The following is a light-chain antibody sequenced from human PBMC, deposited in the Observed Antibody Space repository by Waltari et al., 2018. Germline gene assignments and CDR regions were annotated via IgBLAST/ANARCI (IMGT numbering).Light chain of an antibody. J-gene: IGLJ2*01. CDR2: EGN. V-gene: IGLV2-23*01. CDR1: TRTVVSSNL. Sequence: QSDPTPPASVPGSPGRSIPTSCTGTTRTVVSSNLVCWYQEHPGKAPKLLVYEGNKRPSGVSNRFSGSKSGNTAPLTISGLQAEDEADYYCCSYAGGTTLVFGGGTKLTVL. CDR3: CSYAGGTTLV.